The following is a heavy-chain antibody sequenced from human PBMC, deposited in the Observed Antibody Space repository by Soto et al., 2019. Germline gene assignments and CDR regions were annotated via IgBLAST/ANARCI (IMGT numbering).Heavy chain of an antibody. CDR1: GYTFTSYY. Sequence: ASVKVSCKASGYTFTSYYMHWVRQAPGQGLEWMGIINPSGGSTSYAQKFQGRVTMTRDTSTSTVYMELSSLRSEDTAVYYCARDKSITMVRGVTGDYWGQGTLVTVSS. J-gene: IGHJ4*02. CDR2: INPSGGST. CDR3: ARDKSITMVRGVTGDY. V-gene: IGHV1-46*01. D-gene: IGHD3-10*01.